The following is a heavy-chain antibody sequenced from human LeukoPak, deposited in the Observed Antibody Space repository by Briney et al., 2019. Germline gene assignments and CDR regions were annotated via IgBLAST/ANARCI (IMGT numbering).Heavy chain of an antibody. Sequence: HPGGSLRLSCAASGFTFSSYAMHWVRQAPGKGLEWVAVISYDGSNKYYADSVKGRFTISRDNSKSTLSLQMNSLRAEDTAIYYCATYRQVLLPFVSWGQGTLVTVSS. V-gene: IGHV3-30*04. CDR1: GFTFSSYA. J-gene: IGHJ5*02. D-gene: IGHD2-8*02. CDR3: ATYRQVLLPFVS. CDR2: ISYDGSNK.